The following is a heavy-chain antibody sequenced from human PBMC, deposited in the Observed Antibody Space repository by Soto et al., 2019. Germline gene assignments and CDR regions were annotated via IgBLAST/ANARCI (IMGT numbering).Heavy chain of an antibody. CDR1: GGSISGYY. V-gene: IGHV4-59*08. CDR3: ARIVGVSSTYSSLDV. Sequence: QVQLQESGPGLVEPSESLSLTCTVSGGSISGYYWSWIRQPPGKGVEWIGFDYYSWTTDYSPSLKSRLTVSVDTSKTQFSLKLSSVTAADTAVYSCARIVGVSSTYSSLDVWGKGTTVTVSS. CDR2: DYYSWTT. D-gene: IGHD2-21*01. J-gene: IGHJ6*03.